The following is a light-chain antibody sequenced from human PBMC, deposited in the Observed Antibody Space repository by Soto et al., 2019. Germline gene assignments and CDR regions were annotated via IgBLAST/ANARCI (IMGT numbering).Light chain of an antibody. J-gene: IGKJ1*01. CDR2: GAS. CDR1: QNIANY. CDR3: HQTYSTPQT. V-gene: IGKV1-39*01. Sequence: DIQMTQSPSSLSASVEDRVTITCRASQNIANYLTWYQHKPGKAPRLLIYGASSLQSGVPSRFSGSGSGTAFTLTISSLQPEDFATYYCHQTYSTPQTFGQGTKVEIK.